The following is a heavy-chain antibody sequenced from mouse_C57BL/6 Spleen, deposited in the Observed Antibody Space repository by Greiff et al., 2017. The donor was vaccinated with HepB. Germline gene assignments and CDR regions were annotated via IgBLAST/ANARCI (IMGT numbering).Heavy chain of an antibody. CDR3: ARSMIKYYFDY. J-gene: IGHJ2*01. V-gene: IGHV1-63*01. Sequence: QVQLKQSGAELVRPGTSVKMSCKASGYTFTNYWIGWAKQRPGHGLEWIGDIYPGGGYTNYNEKFKGKATLTADKSSSTAYMQFSSLTSEDSAIYYCARSMIKYYFDYWGQGTTLTVSS. D-gene: IGHD2-4*01. CDR2: IYPGGGYT. CDR1: GYTFTNYW.